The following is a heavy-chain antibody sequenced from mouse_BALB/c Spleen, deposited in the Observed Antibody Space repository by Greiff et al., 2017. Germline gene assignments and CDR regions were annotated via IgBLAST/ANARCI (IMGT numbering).Heavy chain of an antibody. CDR1: GFTFSSFG. CDR2: ISSGSSTI. D-gene: IGHD1-2*01. J-gene: IGHJ3*01. V-gene: IGHV5-17*02. CDR3: ARSEITTATGFAY. Sequence: VKLQESGGGLVQPGGSRKLSCAASGFTFSSFGMHWVRQAPEKGLEWVAYISSGSSTIYYADTVKGRFTISRDNPKNTLFLQMTSLRSEDTAMYYCARSEITTATGFAYWGQGTLVTVSA.